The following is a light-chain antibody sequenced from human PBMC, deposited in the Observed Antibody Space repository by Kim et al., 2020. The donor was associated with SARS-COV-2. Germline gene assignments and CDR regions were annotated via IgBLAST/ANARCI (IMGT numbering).Light chain of an antibody. CDR2: GAS. Sequence: PASRPTLPLRPSHRLTRTFAWYHHNPCPAPRPLIFGASPRATGIPARFSCSGSGTQFTLTLSSLQSEDFAVYYFHQYNNWPPAGTFGQGTKVDI. CDR1: HRLTRT. J-gene: IGKJ1*01. CDR3: HQYNNWPPAGT. V-gene: IGKV3-15*01.